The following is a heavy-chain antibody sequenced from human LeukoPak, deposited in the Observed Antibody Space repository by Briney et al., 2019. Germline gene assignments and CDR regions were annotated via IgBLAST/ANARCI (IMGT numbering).Heavy chain of an antibody. Sequence: SETLSLTCAVYGGSFSGYYWSWIRQPPGKGLEWIGEINHSGSTNYNPSLKSRVTISVDTSKNQFSLKLSSVTAADTAVYYCARSTFLAAAVDYWGQGTLVTVSS. CDR3: ARSTFLAAAVDY. J-gene: IGHJ4*02. CDR1: GGSFSGYY. D-gene: IGHD2/OR15-2a*01. V-gene: IGHV4-34*01. CDR2: INHSGST.